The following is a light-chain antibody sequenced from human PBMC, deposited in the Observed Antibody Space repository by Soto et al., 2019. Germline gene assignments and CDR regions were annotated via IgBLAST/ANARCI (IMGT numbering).Light chain of an antibody. J-gene: IGKJ4*01. CDR3: QQSYSTPRT. Sequence: DIQMTQSPSSLSASXGDRVTITCRASQSISSYLNWYQQKPGKAPKLLIYAASSLQSGVPSRFSGSGSGTDFTLTISSLQPEDFATYYCQQSYSTPRTFGGGTKVDIK. CDR1: QSISSY. CDR2: AAS. V-gene: IGKV1-39*01.